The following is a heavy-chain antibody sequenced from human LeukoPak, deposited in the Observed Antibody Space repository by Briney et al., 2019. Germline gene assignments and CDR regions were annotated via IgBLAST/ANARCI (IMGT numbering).Heavy chain of an antibody. CDR2: IYYSGST. J-gene: IGHJ3*02. CDR1: GGSISSGGYS. V-gene: IGHV4-61*08. D-gene: IGHD3-10*01. Sequence: PSQTLSLTCAVSGGSISSGGYSWSWIRQPPGKGLEWIGYIYYSGSTNYNPSLKSRVTISVDTSKNQFSLKLSSVTAADTAVYYCARDQLPWKSVDAFDIWGQGTMVTVSS. CDR3: ARDQLPWKSVDAFDI.